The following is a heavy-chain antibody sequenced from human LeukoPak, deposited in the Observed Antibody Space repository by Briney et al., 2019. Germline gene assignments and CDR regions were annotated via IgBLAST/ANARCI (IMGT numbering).Heavy chain of an antibody. J-gene: IGHJ4*02. V-gene: IGHV3-33*07. D-gene: IGHD3-22*01. CDR3: ARNYHDSSGYQESAFDY. Sequence: PGGPLRLSCAASGFTFSSYGMYWVRQAPGKGLEWVAAIWYDGSYKNYADSVKGRFTISRDNSKKTLYLQMSSLRVEDTAVYYCARNYHDSSGYQESAFDYWGQGTLVTVSS. CDR1: GFTFSSYG. CDR2: IWYDGSYK.